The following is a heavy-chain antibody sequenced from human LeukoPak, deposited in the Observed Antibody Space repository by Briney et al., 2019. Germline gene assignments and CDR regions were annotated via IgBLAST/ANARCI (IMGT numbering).Heavy chain of an antibody. CDR1: GGSISSYY. V-gene: IGHV4-59*08. Sequence: PSETLSLTCTVSGGSISSYYWSWIRQPPGKGLEWIGYIYYSGSTNYNPSLKSRVTISVDTSKNQFSLKLSSVTAADTAVYYCARLSYSSGWGNWSDPWGQGTLVTVSS. CDR2: IYYSGST. CDR3: ARLSYSSGWGNWSDP. J-gene: IGHJ5*02. D-gene: IGHD6-19*01.